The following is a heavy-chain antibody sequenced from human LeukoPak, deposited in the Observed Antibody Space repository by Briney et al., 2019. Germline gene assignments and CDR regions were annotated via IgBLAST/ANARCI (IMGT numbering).Heavy chain of an antibody. V-gene: IGHV3-30-3*01. CDR1: GFTFSSYA. J-gene: IGHJ3*02. D-gene: IGHD5-18*01. CDR3: ARDRRGYSYPAHAFDI. CDR2: ISYGGSNK. Sequence: GGSLRLSCAASGFTFSSYAMHWVRQAPGKGLEWVAAISYGGSNKYYADSVKGRFTISRDNSKNTLYLQMNSLRAEDTAVYYCARDRRGYSYPAHAFDIWGQGTMVTVSS.